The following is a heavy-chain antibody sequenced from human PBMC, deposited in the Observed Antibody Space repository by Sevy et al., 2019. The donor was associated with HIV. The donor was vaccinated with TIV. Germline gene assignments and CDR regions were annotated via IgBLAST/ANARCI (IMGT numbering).Heavy chain of an antibody. J-gene: IGHJ1*01. D-gene: IGHD6-13*01. Sequence: SETLSLTCAVSGDSINDVVYSWAWIRQPPGKGLEWIGSLYYTGDLYSNPSLKGRFTISVDPSKKQFSLKLNSVTAADTAVYYCARANAAAAGTTEYFQHWGQGTLVTVSS. CDR3: ARANAAAAGTTEYFQH. V-gene: IGHV4-39*02. CDR1: GDSINDVVYS. CDR2: LYYTGDL.